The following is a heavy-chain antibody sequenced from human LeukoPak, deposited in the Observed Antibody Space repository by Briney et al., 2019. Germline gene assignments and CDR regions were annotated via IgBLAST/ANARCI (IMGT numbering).Heavy chain of an antibody. D-gene: IGHD4-17*01. CDR1: GYTFTSYD. Sequence: ASVKVSCKASGYTFTSYDINWVRQATGQGLEWMGWMNPNSGNTGYAQKFQGRVTMTRDTSTSTVYMELSSLRSEDTAVYYCARAHPTVKAFDIWGQGTMVTVSS. V-gene: IGHV1-8*02. J-gene: IGHJ3*02. CDR2: MNPNSGNT. CDR3: ARAHPTVKAFDI.